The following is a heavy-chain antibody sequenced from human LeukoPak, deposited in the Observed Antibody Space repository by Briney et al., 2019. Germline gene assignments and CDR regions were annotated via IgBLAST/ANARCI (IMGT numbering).Heavy chain of an antibody. CDR1: GFTFSSYS. CDR3: ASVRWYYDFWSGYYFDY. J-gene: IGHJ4*02. V-gene: IGHV3-66*02. Sequence: GGSLRLSCAASGFTFSSYSMNWVRQAPGKGLEWVSVIYSGGSTYYADSVKGRFTISRDNSKNTLYLQMNSLRAEDTAVYYCASVRWYYDFWSGYYFDYWGQGTLVTVSS. CDR2: IYSGGST. D-gene: IGHD3-3*01.